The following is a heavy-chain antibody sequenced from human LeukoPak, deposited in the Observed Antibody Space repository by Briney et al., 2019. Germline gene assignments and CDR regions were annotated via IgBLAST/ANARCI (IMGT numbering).Heavy chain of an antibody. CDR1: GFTFSSYA. CDR2: ISGSGGST. J-gene: IGHJ3*02. CDR3: AKGQPLIIQLNPGDDAFDI. V-gene: IGHV3-23*01. Sequence: PGGSLGLSCAASGFTFSSYAMSWVRQAPGKGLEWVSAISGSGGSTYYADPVKGRFTISRDNSKNTLYLQMNSLRAEDTAVYYCAKGQPLIIQLNPGDDAFDIWGQGTMVTVSS. D-gene: IGHD5-18*01.